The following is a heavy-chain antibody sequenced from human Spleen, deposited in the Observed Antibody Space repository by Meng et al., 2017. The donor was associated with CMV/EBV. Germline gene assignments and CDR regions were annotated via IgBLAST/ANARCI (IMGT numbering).Heavy chain of an antibody. V-gene: IGHV3-20*04. CDR2: INWNGYST. CDR1: GFTFSGFW. CDR3: ARDQRDGSSWTEY. J-gene: IGHJ4*02. D-gene: IGHD3-22*01. Sequence: GGSLRLSCVASGFTFSGFWMHWVRQAPGKGLVWVSGINWNGYSTGYADSVKGRFTISRDNAKNSLYLQMSGLRAEDTAFYYCARDQRDGSSWTEYWGQGTLVTVSS.